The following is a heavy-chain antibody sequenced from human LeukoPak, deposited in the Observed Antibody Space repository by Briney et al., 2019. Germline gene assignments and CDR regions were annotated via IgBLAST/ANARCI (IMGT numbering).Heavy chain of an antibody. CDR3: ASGQYSSSWSNWFDP. D-gene: IGHD6-13*01. J-gene: IGHJ5*02. CDR2: FYYSGST. CDR1: GVSISSYY. V-gene: IGHV4-59*01. Sequence: PSETLSLTCTVSGVSISSYYWSWIRQPPGKGLEWIGYFYYSGSTNYNPSLKSRLTISVDTSKNQFSLKLSSVTAADTAVYYCASGQYSSSWSNWFDPWGQGTLVTVSS.